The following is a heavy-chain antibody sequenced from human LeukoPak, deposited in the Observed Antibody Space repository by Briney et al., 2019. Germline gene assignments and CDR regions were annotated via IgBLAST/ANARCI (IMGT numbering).Heavy chain of an antibody. V-gene: IGHV3-23*01. J-gene: IGHJ4*02. CDR2: ISGRGSTT. CDR3: AKDRDVWGSLLDY. Sequence: GGSLRLSCAASGFSFSSYAMNWVRQAPGKGLEWGSRISGRGSTTYYADSVKGRFTISRDNSKNTLYLQMNSLRAEDTAVYYCAKDRDVWGSLLDYWGQGTLVTVSS. D-gene: IGHD3-16*01. CDR1: GFSFSSYA.